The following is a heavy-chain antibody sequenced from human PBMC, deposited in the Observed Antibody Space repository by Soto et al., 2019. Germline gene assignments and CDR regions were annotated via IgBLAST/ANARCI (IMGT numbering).Heavy chain of an antibody. D-gene: IGHD6-19*01. CDR2: ISWNSGSI. CDR3: AKDSSPGIAVAEEFDY. CDR1: GYTFDDYA. Sequence: VQLVQSGAEVKKPGASVKVSCKASGYTFDDYAMHWVRQAPGKGLEWVSGISWNSGSIGYADSVKGRFTISRDNAKNSLYLQMNSLRAEDTALYYCAKDSSPGIAVAEEFDYWGQGTLVTVSS. V-gene: IGHV3-9*01. J-gene: IGHJ4*02.